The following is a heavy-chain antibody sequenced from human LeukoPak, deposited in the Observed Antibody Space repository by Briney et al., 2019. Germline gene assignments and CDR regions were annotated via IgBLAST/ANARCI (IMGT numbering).Heavy chain of an antibody. CDR3: ARELTTFYYDISGYYGHAFDI. D-gene: IGHD3-22*01. CDR1: GFAVSSNY. V-gene: IGHV3-66*01. CDR2: IYSGGGT. Sequence: GGSLRLSCAASGFAVSSNYMSWVRQAPGKGLEWVSVIYSGGGTYYADSVKGRFTISRDNSKNTLFLQMNSLRAEDTAVYYCARELTTFYYDISGYYGHAFDIWGQGTMVTVSS. J-gene: IGHJ3*02.